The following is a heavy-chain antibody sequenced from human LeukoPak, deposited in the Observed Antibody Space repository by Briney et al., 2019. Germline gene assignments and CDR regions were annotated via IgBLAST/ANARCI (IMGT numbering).Heavy chain of an antibody. V-gene: IGHV1-24*01. J-gene: IGHJ6*02. CDR1: GYTLTELS. CDR2: FDPEDGET. Sequence: ASVKVSCKVSGYTLTELSMHWVRQAPGKGLEWMGGFDPEDGETIYAQKFQGRVTMTEDTSTDTAYMELSSLRSEDAAVYYCATWAKGVSRDYYLYYGMDVWGQGTTVTVSS. D-gene: IGHD3-10*01. CDR3: ATWAKGVSRDYYLYYGMDV.